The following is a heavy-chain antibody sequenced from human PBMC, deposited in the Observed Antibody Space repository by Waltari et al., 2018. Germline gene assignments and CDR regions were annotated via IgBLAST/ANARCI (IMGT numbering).Heavy chain of an antibody. V-gene: IGHV3-48*03. Sequence: EVQLVESGGASVQPGGSRRLSWVASGFGFSDYEMSWVRQAPGKGLEWVSYITSSGTIDYTVSVRGRFTISRDNAKKTLYLQMNSLRVEDTAVYFCARCTSYRSFDYWGQGTLATVSS. CDR3: ARCTSYRSFDY. CDR1: GFGFSDYE. CDR2: ITSSGTI. D-gene: IGHD1-26*01. J-gene: IGHJ4*02.